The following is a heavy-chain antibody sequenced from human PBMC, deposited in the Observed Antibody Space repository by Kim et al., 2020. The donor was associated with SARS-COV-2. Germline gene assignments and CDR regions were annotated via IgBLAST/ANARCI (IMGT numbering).Heavy chain of an antibody. CDR1: GGSISSGFYY. Sequence: SETLSLTCIVSGGSISSGFYYWSWIRQHPGKGLEWIGYNYYSGSTYYNPSLKSRVTISVDTSKSQFSLKLTSVTAADTAVYYCARASQPPYCCGDYYSEYYFDYWGQGTLLTVSS. CDR3: ARASQPPYCCGDYYSEYYFDY. CDR2: NYYSGST. J-gene: IGHJ4*02. V-gene: IGHV4-31*03. D-gene: IGHD2-21*02.